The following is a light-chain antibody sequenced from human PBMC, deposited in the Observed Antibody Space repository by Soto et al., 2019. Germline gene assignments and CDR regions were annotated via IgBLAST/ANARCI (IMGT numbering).Light chain of an antibody. CDR2: EGG. Sequence: QSVLTQPASVSGSPGQSIALSCTGTSSGVGTYNLVSWYQQHPGKAPKLLISEGGKRPSGVSDRFSGSKSGNTASLTISGFQAEDEADYYCCSFAAGNTYVFGTGTKVTVL. CDR1: SSGVGTYNL. CDR3: CSFAAGNTYV. J-gene: IGLJ1*01. V-gene: IGLV2-23*01.